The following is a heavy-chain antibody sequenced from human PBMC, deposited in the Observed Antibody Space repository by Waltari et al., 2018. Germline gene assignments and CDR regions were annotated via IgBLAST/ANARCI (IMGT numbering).Heavy chain of an antibody. CDR1: GYTFTSDG. CDR3: ARGLTAYSSSWLDY. J-gene: IGHJ4*02. CDR2: MNPNRGNT. D-gene: IGHD6-13*01. V-gene: IGHV1-8*03. Sequence: QVQLVQSGAEVKKPGASVKVSCKAYGYTFTSDGINWVRQATGQGLEWMGWMNPNRGNTCYAQKFHGRVTITRNTSISTAYMELSSLISEDTAVYYCARGLTAYSSSWLDYFCQGTLVIVSS.